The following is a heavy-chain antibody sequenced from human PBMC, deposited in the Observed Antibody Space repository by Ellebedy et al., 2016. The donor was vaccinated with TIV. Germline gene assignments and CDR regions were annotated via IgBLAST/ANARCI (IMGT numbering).Heavy chain of an antibody. J-gene: IGHJ4*02. V-gene: IGHV1-18*01. CDR1: GYTFTSYG. CDR2: ISAYNGNT. Sequence: AASVKVSCKASGYTFTSYGISWVRQAPGQGLEWMGWISAYNGNTNYAQKLQGRVTMTTDTSTSTAYMELRSLRSDDTAVDYCARNTPMAEYFDYWGQGTLVTVSS. D-gene: IGHD5-18*01. CDR3: ARNTPMAEYFDY.